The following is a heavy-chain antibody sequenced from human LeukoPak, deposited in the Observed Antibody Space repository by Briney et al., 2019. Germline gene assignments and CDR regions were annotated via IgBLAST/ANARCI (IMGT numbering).Heavy chain of an antibody. CDR1: GGSISSSSYY. J-gene: IGHJ4*02. CDR2: IYYSGST. Sequence: PSETLSLTCTVSGGSISSSSYYWGWIRQPPGKGLEWIGSIYYSGSTYYNPSLRSRVTISVDTSKNQFSLKLSSVTAADTAVYYCARFVGATTGFDYWGQGTLVTVSS. V-gene: IGHV4-39*07. D-gene: IGHD1-26*01. CDR3: ARFVGATTGFDY.